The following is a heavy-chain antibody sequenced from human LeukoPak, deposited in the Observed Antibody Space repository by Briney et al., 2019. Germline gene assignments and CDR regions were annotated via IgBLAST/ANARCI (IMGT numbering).Heavy chain of an antibody. V-gene: IGHV4-34*01. Sequence: PSETLSLTCAVYGGSFSGYYWSWIRQPPGKGLEWIGEINHSGSTNYNPSLKSRVTISVDTSKNQFSLKLSSVTAADTAVYYCARTSLNPYCSSTSCYSYYYYGMDVWGQGTTVTASS. CDR3: ARTSLNPYCSSTSCYSYYYYGMDV. CDR2: INHSGST. D-gene: IGHD2-2*02. J-gene: IGHJ6*02. CDR1: GGSFSGYY.